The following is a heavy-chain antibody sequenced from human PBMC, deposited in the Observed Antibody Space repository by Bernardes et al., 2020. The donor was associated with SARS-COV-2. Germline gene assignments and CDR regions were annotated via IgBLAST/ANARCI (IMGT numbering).Heavy chain of an antibody. CDR2: MNSDGSTI. CDR3: ARAGYYRFDY. J-gene: IGHJ4*02. Sequence: GGSLRLSCAASGFTFSSSWMHWVRQAPGMGLVWVARMNSDGSTINYADSVKDRFTISRDNAENTLYLQMNSLRAEDTAVYYCARAGYYRFDYWGQGTLVTVSS. CDR1: GFTFSSSW. V-gene: IGHV3-74*01. D-gene: IGHD3-22*01.